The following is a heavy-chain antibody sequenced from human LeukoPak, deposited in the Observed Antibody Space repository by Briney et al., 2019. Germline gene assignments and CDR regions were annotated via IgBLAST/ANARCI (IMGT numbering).Heavy chain of an antibody. CDR3: AKDPREGGAFDY. V-gene: IGHV3-7*01. D-gene: IGHD3-16*01. J-gene: IGHJ4*02. Sequence: RGSLRLSCAASVFTFSIYSMHCVRQAPGEGLEWVANTKPDGSAEYYADSVRGRFTTSRDNANNLLYLQMNSLRAADTAVYYCAKDPREGGAFDYWGQGALVTVSS. CDR2: TKPDGSAE. CDR1: VFTFSIYS.